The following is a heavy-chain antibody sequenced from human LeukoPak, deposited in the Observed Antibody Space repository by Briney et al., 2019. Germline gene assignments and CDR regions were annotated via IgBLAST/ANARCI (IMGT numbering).Heavy chain of an antibody. CDR2: INHSGST. CDR3: ARWSPGIAAAGTYYYYGMDV. J-gene: IGHJ6*02. V-gene: IGHV4-34*01. D-gene: IGHD6-13*01. Sequence: PSETLSLTCTVSGGSISSYYWSWIRQPPGKGLEWIGEINHSGSTNYNPSLKSRVTISVDTSKNQFSLKLSSVTAADTAVYYCARWSPGIAAAGTYYYYGMDVWGQGTTVTVSS. CDR1: GGSISSYY.